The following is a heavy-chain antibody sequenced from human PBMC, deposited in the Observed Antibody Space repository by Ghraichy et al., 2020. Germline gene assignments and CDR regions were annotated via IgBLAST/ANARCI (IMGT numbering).Heavy chain of an antibody. CDR3: ARRGRGYSRYFYGLDI. J-gene: IGHJ6*02. Sequence: SETLSLTCTVSGGSIRSYYWSWIRHPPGPGIAWNGNVYYNGNADTSPSLKSHATISVDTSKNQFSLRLTSVTAADTAMYYCARRGRGYSRYFYGLDIWGQGTTVTVS. V-gene: IGHV4-59*08. CDR1: GGSIRSYY. D-gene: IGHD5-18*01. CDR2: VYYNGNA.